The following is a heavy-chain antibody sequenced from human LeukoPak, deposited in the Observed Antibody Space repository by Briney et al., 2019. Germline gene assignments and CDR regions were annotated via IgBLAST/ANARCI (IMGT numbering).Heavy chain of an antibody. CDR3: ARVVEDYVAFDI. D-gene: IGHD3-10*02. V-gene: IGHV1-18*01. CDR1: GYTFTSYG. J-gene: IGHJ3*02. Sequence: ASVKVSCKASGYTFTSYGISWVRQAPGQGLEWMGWISAYNGNTNYAQKPQGRVTMTTDTSTSTDYMELRSLRSDDTAVYYCARVVEDYVAFDIWGQGTMVTVSS. CDR2: ISAYNGNT.